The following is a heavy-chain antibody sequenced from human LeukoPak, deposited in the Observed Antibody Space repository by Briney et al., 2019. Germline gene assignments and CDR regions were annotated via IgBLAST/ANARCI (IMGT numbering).Heavy chain of an antibody. Sequence: ASVKVSCKASGYTFTSYAMHWVRQAPGQRLEWMGWINAGNGNTKYSQKFQGRVTMTTDTSTSTAYMELRSLRSDDTAVYYCARGPYYDFWSGLYNWFDPWGQGTLVTVSS. V-gene: IGHV1-3*01. CDR3: ARGPYYDFWSGLYNWFDP. CDR1: GYTFTSYA. D-gene: IGHD3-3*01. J-gene: IGHJ5*02. CDR2: INAGNGNT.